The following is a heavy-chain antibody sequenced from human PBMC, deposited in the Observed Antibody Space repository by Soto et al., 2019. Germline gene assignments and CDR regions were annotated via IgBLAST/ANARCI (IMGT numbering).Heavy chain of an antibody. D-gene: IGHD6-6*01. Sequence: SCAASGFAFSSYAMSWVRQAPGKGLEWVSTLSGDGSDPYYSDSVKGRFTISRDNSKDTLYLQMNSLRADDTAIYFCAKLTPTYSSTWFGYWGQGTLVTVSS. V-gene: IGHV3-23*01. CDR2: LSGDGSDP. CDR3: AKLTPTYSSTWFGY. J-gene: IGHJ4*01. CDR1: GFAFSSYA.